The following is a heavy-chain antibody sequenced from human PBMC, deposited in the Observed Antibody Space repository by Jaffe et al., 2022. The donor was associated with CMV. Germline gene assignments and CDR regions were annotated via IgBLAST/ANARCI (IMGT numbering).Heavy chain of an antibody. Sequence: QVQLQESGPGLVKPSETLSLTCTVSGGSISSYYWSWIRQPPGKGLEWIGYIYYSGSTNYNPSLKSRVTISVDTSKNQFSLKLSSVTAADTAVYYCARDLSITMVRGVIGWFDPWGQGTLVTVSS. CDR3: ARDLSITMVRGVIGWFDP. J-gene: IGHJ5*02. CDR2: IYYSGST. CDR1: GGSISSYY. D-gene: IGHD3-10*01. V-gene: IGHV4-59*01.